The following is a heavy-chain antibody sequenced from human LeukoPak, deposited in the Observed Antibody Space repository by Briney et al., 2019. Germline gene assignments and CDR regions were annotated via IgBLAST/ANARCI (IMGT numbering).Heavy chain of an antibody. J-gene: IGHJ4*02. CDR3: AKDGKKYGSTWDFDY. Sequence: GGSLRLSCAASGFTLRSYAMIWVRQTPGKGLKWVSGISASGGNTNYADSVKGRFTISRDNSKNTLYLQLNTLRAEDTAVYYCAKDGKKYGSTWDFDYWGQGTLVTVSS. D-gene: IGHD6-13*01. V-gene: IGHV3-23*01. CDR2: ISASGGNT. CDR1: GFTLRSYA.